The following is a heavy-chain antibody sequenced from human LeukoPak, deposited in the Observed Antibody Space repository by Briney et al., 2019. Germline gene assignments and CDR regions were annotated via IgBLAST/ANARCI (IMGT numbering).Heavy chain of an antibody. V-gene: IGHV3-21*01. CDR3: ARLVVTARNDY. Sequence: GGSLRLSCAASGFTFSSYSMNWVRQAPGKGLEWVPSISSSSSYIYYADSVRGRFTISRDNAKNPLYLQMNSLRAEDTAVYYCARLVVTARNDYWGQGTLVTVSS. D-gene: IGHD2-21*02. J-gene: IGHJ4*02. CDR1: GFTFSSYS. CDR2: ISSSSSYI.